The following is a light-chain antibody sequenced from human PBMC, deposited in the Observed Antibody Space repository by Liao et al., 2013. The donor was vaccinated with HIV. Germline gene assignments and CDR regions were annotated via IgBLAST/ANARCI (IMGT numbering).Light chain of an antibody. CDR3: HVWDSATDHYV. CDR1: SLGRRS. Sequence: SYELTQPPSMSVAPGKTATMICGGNSLGRRSVHWYQQRPGQAPVLVIYSDSDRPSGIPERFSGSNSGTAATLTISRVEAGDEADYYCHVWDSATDHYVFGTGTKVTVL. V-gene: IGLV3-21*04. CDR2: SDS. J-gene: IGLJ1*01.